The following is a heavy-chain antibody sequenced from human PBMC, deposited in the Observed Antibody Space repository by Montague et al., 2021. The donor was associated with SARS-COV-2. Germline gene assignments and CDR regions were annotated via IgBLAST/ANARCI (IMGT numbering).Heavy chain of an antibody. D-gene: IGHD2-2*01. CDR3: VGQLLFHHYGMDV. V-gene: IGHV3-30*04. CDR2: ISYDGSNK. J-gene: IGHJ6*02. Sequence: SLRLSCAASGFTFSSYAMHWVRQAPGKGLEWVAVISYDGSNKHYADSVKGRFTISRDNSKNTLYLQMNSLRAEDTAVYYCVGQLLFHHYGMDVWGQGTTVTVSS. CDR1: GFTFSSYA.